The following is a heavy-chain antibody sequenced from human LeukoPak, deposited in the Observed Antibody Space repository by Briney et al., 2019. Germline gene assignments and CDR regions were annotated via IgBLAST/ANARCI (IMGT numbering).Heavy chain of an antibody. J-gene: IGHJ6*03. V-gene: IGHV4-4*07. CDR2: IYTSGST. CDR1: GGSISSYY. D-gene: IGHD3-3*01. CDR3: AGFTIFGVTSYYYYYMDV. Sequence: SETLSLTCTVSGGSISSYYWCWIRQPAGKGLEWIGRIYTSGSTNYNPSLKSRVTMSVDTSKNQFSLKLSSVTAADTAVYYCAGFTIFGVTSYYYYYMDVWGKGTTVTVSS.